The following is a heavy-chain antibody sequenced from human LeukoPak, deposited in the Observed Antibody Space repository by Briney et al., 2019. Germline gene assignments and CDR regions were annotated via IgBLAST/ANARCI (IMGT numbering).Heavy chain of an antibody. CDR2: IYHSGST. CDR3: ARDRGSYYIDAFDI. V-gene: IGHV4-4*02. CDR1: GGSISSSNW. Sequence: SETLSLTCAVSGGSISSSNWWSWVRQPPGKGLEWIGEIYHSGSTNYNPSLKSRVTISVDTSKNQFSLKLSSVTAADTAVYYCARDRGSYYIDAFDIWGQGTMVTVSS. D-gene: IGHD1-26*01. J-gene: IGHJ3*02.